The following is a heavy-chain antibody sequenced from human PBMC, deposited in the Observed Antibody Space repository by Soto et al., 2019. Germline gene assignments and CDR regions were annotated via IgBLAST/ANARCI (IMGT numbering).Heavy chain of an antibody. Sequence: PSETLSLTCAVYGGSFSAYSWTWIRQPPGKGLEWIGEINHSGSTNYNPPLKSRVTISVDTSKNQFSLKLSSVTAADTAVYYCARDSPYYCSSTSCPGGGYYYYMDVWGKGTTVTVSS. CDR1: GGSFSAYS. V-gene: IGHV4-34*01. J-gene: IGHJ6*03. D-gene: IGHD2-2*01. CDR2: INHSGST. CDR3: ARDSPYYCSSTSCPGGGYYYYMDV.